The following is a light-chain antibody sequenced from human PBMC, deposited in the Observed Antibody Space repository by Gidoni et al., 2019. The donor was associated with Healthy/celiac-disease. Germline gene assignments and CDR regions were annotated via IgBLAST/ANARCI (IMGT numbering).Light chain of an antibody. CDR1: QSVSTN. CDR2: GAS. J-gene: IGKJ1*01. CDR3: QNMINSPLS. Sequence: PPTWSELQGEKSTSTGRPSQSVSTNLTCNQQKPGQAPRLLIYGASTRTTGIQDRFGGGESGKVFTPTIRSLRFEIFADYYFQNMINSPLSFGQGTKVEIK. V-gene: IGKV3-15*01.